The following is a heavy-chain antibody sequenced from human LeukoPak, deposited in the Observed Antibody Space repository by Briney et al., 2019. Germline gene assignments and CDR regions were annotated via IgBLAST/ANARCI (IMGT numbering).Heavy chain of an antibody. CDR1: GFTVSSYS. CDR2: ISGSGSAM. D-gene: IGHD4-11*01. CDR3: ARGTGSNYTLGY. Sequence: GGSLRLSCAASGFTVSSYSMNWVRRAPGKGLEWVSYISGSGSAMYYADSVKGRFTISRDNAKNSLYLQMNSLRAEDTAVYYCARGTGSNYTLGYWGQGTLVTVSS. V-gene: IGHV3-48*01. J-gene: IGHJ4*02.